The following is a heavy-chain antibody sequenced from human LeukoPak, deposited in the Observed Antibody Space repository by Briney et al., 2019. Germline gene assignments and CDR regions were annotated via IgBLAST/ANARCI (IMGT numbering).Heavy chain of an antibody. D-gene: IGHD3-22*01. CDR3: ARAGLYYYDSSGYYPDYYYYYMDV. CDR2: IYTSGST. V-gene: IGHV4-39*07. Sequence: SETLSLTCTVSGGSISSSSYYWGWIRQPPGKGLEWIGRIYTSGSTNYNPSLKSRVTMSVDTSKNQFSLKLSSVTAADTAVYYCARAGLYYYDSSGYYPDYYYYYMDVWGKGTTVTVSS. CDR1: GGSISSSSYY. J-gene: IGHJ6*03.